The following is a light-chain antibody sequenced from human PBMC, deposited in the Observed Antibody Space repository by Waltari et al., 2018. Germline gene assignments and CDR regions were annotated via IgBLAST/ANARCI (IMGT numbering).Light chain of an antibody. V-gene: IGLV2-8*01. Sequence: QSALTQPPSASGSPGQSVTISCTGTSSDVGSHDFVSWYQQFPGKAPKLIIWEVSRRPAGVPDRFSGSKAGNTASLTVSGLQAEDEADYSCSSYGGINNSPYVFGTGTKVTV. CDR2: EVS. J-gene: IGLJ1*01. CDR3: SSYGGINNSPYV. CDR1: SSDVGSHDF.